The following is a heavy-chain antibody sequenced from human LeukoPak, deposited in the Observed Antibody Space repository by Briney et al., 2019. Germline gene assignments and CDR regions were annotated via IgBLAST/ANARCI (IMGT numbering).Heavy chain of an antibody. V-gene: IGHV3-9*01. J-gene: IGHJ4*02. CDR1: GFTFDDYA. CDR2: INKNNHNI. Sequence: PGGSLRLSCAASGFTFDDYAMHWVRQAPGKGLEWVSGINKNNHNIGYADPVKGRFTISRDNAKNSLYLQMNSLRAEDTALYYCATDSLDYWGQGTLVTVSS. CDR3: ATDSLDY.